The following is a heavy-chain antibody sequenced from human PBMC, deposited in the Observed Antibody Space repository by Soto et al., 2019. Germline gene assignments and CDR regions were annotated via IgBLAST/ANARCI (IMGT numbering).Heavy chain of an antibody. D-gene: IGHD6-13*01. Sequence: EVQLVESGGGLVQPGRSLRLSCAASGFTFDDYAMHWVRQVPGKGLEWVSGINCNSGSIGYADSVKGRFAISRDNAKNSLHLQMHSLRAEDTAFYYCVKDESINWYSGHFRHWGQGTLVTVSS. CDR3: VKDESINWYSGHFRH. CDR1: GFTFDDYA. J-gene: IGHJ1*01. CDR2: INCNSGSI. V-gene: IGHV3-9*01.